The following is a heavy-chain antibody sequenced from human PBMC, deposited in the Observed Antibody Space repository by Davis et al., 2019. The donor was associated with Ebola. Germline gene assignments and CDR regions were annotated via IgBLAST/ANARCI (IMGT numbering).Heavy chain of an antibody. Sequence: ASVKVSCKASGYTFTGYYMHWARQAPGQGLEGMGWINPNSGGTNYAKKFQGRVTMTRDTSISTAYMELSRLRSDETAVYYCARVRYYDFWSGDWDAFDIWGQGTMVTVSS. D-gene: IGHD3-3*01. CDR1: GYTFTGYY. J-gene: IGHJ3*02. CDR3: ARVRYYDFWSGDWDAFDI. CDR2: INPNSGGT. V-gene: IGHV1-2*02.